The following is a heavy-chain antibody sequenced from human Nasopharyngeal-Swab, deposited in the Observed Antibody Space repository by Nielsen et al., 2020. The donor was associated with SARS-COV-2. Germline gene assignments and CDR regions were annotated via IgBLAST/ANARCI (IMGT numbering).Heavy chain of an antibody. D-gene: IGHD3-22*01. Sequence: GESLKISCAASGFTFSSYSMNWVRQAPGKGLEWVSSISSSSSYIYYADSAKGRFTISRDNAKNSLYLQMNSLRAEDTAVYYCARGAYYDSRGAFDIWGQGTMVTVSS. J-gene: IGHJ3*02. CDR1: GFTFSSYS. CDR2: ISSSSSYI. CDR3: ARGAYYDSRGAFDI. V-gene: IGHV3-21*01.